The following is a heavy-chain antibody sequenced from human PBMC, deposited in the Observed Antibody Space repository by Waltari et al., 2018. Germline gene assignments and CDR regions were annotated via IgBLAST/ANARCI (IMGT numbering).Heavy chain of an antibody. CDR3: ARDRDYDSSGYYSN. CDR2: IYTSVST. Sequence: QVQLQESGPGLVKPSQTLSLTCTVSGGSISSGSYYWSWIRQPAGKGLEWIGRIYTSVSTNYNPSLKSRVTISVDTSKNQFSLKLSSVTAADTPVYYCARDRDYDSSGYYSNWGQGTLVTVSS. CDR1: GGSISSGSYY. J-gene: IGHJ4*02. V-gene: IGHV4-61*02. D-gene: IGHD3-22*01.